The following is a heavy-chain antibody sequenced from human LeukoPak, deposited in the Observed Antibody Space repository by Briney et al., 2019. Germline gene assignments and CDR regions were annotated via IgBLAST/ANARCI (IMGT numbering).Heavy chain of an antibody. V-gene: IGHV3-23*01. D-gene: IGHD1-26*01. CDR1: GFTFSSYA. J-gene: IGHJ4*02. CDR3: AKWPEGATPKFHH. Sequence: PGGSLRLSCAASGFTFSSYAMSWVRQAPGKGLEAPGKGLEWVSTISASGHATYYPDSVRGRFTISRDNSKSTLHLQMDSLRAEDSALYYCAKWPEGATPKFHHWGQGTLVTGSS. CDR2: ISASGHAT.